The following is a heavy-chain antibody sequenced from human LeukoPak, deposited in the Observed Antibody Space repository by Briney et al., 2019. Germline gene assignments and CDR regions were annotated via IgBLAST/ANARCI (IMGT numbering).Heavy chain of an antibody. D-gene: IGHD6-13*01. Sequence: PGESLKISCAASGFTFSSYAMSWVRQAPGKGLEWVSAISGSGGSTYYADSVKGRFTISRDNSKNTLYLQMNSLRAEDTAVYYCAKDKVRKSIAAAGERLDYWGQGTLVTVSS. CDR1: GFTFSSYA. J-gene: IGHJ4*02. V-gene: IGHV3-23*01. CDR3: AKDKVRKSIAAAGERLDY. CDR2: ISGSGGST.